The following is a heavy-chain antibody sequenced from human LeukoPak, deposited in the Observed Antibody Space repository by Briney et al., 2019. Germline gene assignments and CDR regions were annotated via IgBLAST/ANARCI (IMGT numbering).Heavy chain of an antibody. Sequence: GGSLRLSRAASGFTFSSYSMNWVRQAPGKGLEWVSYISSSSSTIYYADSVKGRFTISRDNSKNTLYLQMGSLRAEDMAVYYCARGRNYDFWSGYPDYWGQGTLVTVSS. CDR3: ARGRNYDFWSGYPDY. CDR2: ISSSSSTI. J-gene: IGHJ4*02. D-gene: IGHD3-3*01. V-gene: IGHV3-48*01. CDR1: GFTFSSYS.